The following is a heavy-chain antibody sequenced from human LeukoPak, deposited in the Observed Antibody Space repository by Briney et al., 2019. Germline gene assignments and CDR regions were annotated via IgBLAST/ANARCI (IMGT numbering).Heavy chain of an antibody. Sequence: SETLSLTCVVSGGSISNYYWSWIRQPPGKGLEWIGYIYYSGSTNYNPSLKSRVTISVDTSKNQFSLKLSSVTAADTAVYYCARHPTRFGRVIWGMDYWGQGTLVPVSS. J-gene: IGHJ4*02. V-gene: IGHV4-59*08. D-gene: IGHD3-16*01. CDR3: ARHPTRFGRVIWGMDY. CDR2: IYYSGST. CDR1: GGSISNYY.